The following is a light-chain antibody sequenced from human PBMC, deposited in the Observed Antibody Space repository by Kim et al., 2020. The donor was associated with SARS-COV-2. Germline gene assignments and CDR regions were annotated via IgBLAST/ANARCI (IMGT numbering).Light chain of an antibody. CDR2: TTS. V-gene: IGKV1-12*01. Sequence: DIQMTQSPSSVSASIGDRVTITCRASQVISTRLAWYQQIPGKTPKLLIYTTSNLQSGVPSRFSGSGSGTDFTLTISNLQPEDFATYYWQQANSFPFTLGPGAKGDIK. CDR3: QQANSFPFT. J-gene: IGKJ3*01. CDR1: QVISTR.